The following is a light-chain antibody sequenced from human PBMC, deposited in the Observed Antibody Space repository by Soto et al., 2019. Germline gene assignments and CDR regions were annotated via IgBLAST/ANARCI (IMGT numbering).Light chain of an antibody. CDR1: QSVLYSSNNKNY. CDR2: WAS. Sequence: DIVMTLSPDSLAVSLGERATINCKSSQSVLYSSNNKNYLAWYQQKPGQPPKLLFYWASTRESGVPDRFSGSGSGTDFTLTISNLQAEDVAVYYCQQYYSPSTFGQGTKVEIK. CDR3: QQYYSPST. V-gene: IGKV4-1*01. J-gene: IGKJ1*01.